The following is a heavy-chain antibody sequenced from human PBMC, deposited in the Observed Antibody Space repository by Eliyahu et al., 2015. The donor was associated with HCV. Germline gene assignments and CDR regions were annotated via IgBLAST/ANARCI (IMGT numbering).Heavy chain of an antibody. CDR1: GGSISXGXYY. Sequence: QVQLQESGPGLVKPSQTLSLTCPXSGGSISXGXYYWXWIRQPPGKXLEWIGYIYYSGSTYYNPSLKSRVTISVDTSKNQFSLKLSSVTAADTAVYYCARYDYGSGGAFDIWGQGTMVTVSS. CDR3: ARYDYGSGGAFDI. CDR2: IYYSGST. V-gene: IGHV4-30-4*01. D-gene: IGHD3-10*01. J-gene: IGHJ3*02.